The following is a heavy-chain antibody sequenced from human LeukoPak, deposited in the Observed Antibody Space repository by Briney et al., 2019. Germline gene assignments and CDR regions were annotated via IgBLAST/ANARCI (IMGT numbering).Heavy chain of an antibody. CDR2: IYYSGST. CDR3: ARAFRLYSGYANWFDP. J-gene: IGHJ5*02. Sequence: SETLSLTCSVSGGSIDSSYYYWGWIRQPPGKGLEWIGNIYYSGSTYYNPSLKSRVTISVDRSKNQFSLKLSSVTAADTAVYYCARAFRLYSGYANWFDPWGQGTLVTVSS. D-gene: IGHD5-12*01. CDR1: GGSIDSSYYY. V-gene: IGHV4-39*07.